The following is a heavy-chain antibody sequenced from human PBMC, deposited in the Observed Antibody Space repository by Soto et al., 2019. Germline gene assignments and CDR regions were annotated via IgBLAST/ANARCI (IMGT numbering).Heavy chain of an antibody. V-gene: IGHV3-30*18. D-gene: IGHD7-27*01. J-gene: IGHJ5*02. CDR2: ISYDGSNK. Sequence: QVQLVESGGGVVQPGRSLRLSCAASGFTFSSYGLHWVRQSPGKGLEWVAVISYDGSNKYYADSVKGRFTISRDNSKKKLYLQMNSLRAEDTAVYYWAKDTLPRAETGAPWFDPWGQGTLVTVSS. CDR1: GFTFSSYG. CDR3: AKDTLPRAETGAPWFDP.